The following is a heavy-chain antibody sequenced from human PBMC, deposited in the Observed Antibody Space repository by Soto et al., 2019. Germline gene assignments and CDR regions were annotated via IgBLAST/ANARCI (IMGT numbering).Heavy chain of an antibody. CDR2: ISSNGGST. J-gene: IGHJ4*02. CDR3: ANTPRQFS. CDR1: GFTFSSYA. Sequence: GGSLRLSCAASGFTFSSYAMSWVRQAPGKGLEWVSGISSNGGSTYYADSVKGRFTISRDNSKNTLYLQMNSLRAEDTAVYFCANTPRQFSRGQGTLVTVSS. V-gene: IGHV3-23*01.